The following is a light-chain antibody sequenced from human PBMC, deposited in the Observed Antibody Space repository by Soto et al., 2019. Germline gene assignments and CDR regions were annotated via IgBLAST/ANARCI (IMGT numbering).Light chain of an antibody. CDR3: TSYTTTNTLYV. V-gene: IGLV2-14*01. CDR2: EVF. CDR1: NSDVGAYNY. J-gene: IGLJ1*01. Sequence: QSALTQPASVSGSPGQSITIPCTGTNSDVGAYNYVSWYQHHPGKAPKLMIYEVFTRSSGVSSRFSGSKSGSTASLTISGLQAEDEDDYYCTSYTTTNTLYVFGTGTKLTVL.